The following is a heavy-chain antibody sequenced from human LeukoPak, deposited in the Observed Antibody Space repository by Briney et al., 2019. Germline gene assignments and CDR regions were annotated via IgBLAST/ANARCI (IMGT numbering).Heavy chain of an antibody. CDR3: AIDEPNYAPYDFDY. V-gene: IGHV3-15*01. D-gene: IGHD4/OR15-4a*01. CDR2: IKSKADGETT. J-gene: IGHJ4*02. Sequence: PGGSLRLFCAASRFTFSNAWMNWVRQAPGKGLEWVGRIKSKADGETTDYAAPVKGRFTISRDDSNNMVYLQMNSLKIEDTAVYYCAIDEPNYAPYDFDYWGQGTLVTVSS. CDR1: RFTFSNAW.